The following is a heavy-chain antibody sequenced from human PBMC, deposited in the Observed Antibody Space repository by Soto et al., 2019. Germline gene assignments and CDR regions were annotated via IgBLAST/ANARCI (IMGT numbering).Heavy chain of an antibody. D-gene: IGHD3-22*01. V-gene: IGHV1-69*01. CDR2: IIPIFGTA. J-gene: IGHJ2*01. CDR3: ARPPGSYDSSDYYSTPPELYWYFDL. CDR1: GGTFSSYA. Sequence: QVQLVQSGAEVKKPGSSVKVSCKASGGTFSSYAISWVRQAPGQGLEWMGGIIPIFGTANYAQKFQGRVTITADESTSTAYMELSSLRSEDTAVYYCARPPGSYDSSDYYSTPPELYWYFDLWGRGTLVTVSS.